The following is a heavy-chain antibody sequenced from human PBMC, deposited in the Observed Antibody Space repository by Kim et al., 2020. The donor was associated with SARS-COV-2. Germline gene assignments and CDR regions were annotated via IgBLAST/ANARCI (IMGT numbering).Heavy chain of an antibody. CDR2: INTNTGNP. V-gene: IGHV7-4-1*02. CDR1: GYTFTSYA. CDR3: ARQGEMYQLQPIDY. Sequence: ASVKVSCKASGYTFTSYALNWVRQAPGQGLEWMGWINTNTGNPTYVQAFTGRFVFSLDTSVSTAYLQISSLKAEDTAVYYCARQGEMYQLQPIDYWGQGTLVTVSS. J-gene: IGHJ4*02. D-gene: IGHD2-2*01.